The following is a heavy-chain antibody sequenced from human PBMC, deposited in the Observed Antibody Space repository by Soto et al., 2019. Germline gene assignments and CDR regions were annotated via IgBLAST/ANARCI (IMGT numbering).Heavy chain of an antibody. CDR3: AREVVAATQVYYYYYYMDV. D-gene: IGHD2-15*01. V-gene: IGHV3-66*01. Sequence: GGSLRLSCAASGFTVSSNYMSWVRQAPGKGLEWVSVIYSGGSTYYADSVKGRFTISRDNSKNTLYLQMNSLRAEDTAVYYCAREVVAATQVYYYYYYMDVWGKGTTVTVSS. CDR2: IYSGGST. J-gene: IGHJ6*03. CDR1: GFTVSSNY.